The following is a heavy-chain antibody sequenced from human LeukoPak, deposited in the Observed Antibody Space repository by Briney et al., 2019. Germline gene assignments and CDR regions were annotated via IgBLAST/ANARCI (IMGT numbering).Heavy chain of an antibody. D-gene: IGHD3-10*01. CDR3: TTDYYGSGGYYLPGY. CDR2: IKSKTDGGTT. Sequence: PGGSLRLSCAASGFTFSNAWMSWVRQAPGKGLEWVGRIKSKTDGGTTDYAAPVKGRFTISRDDSKNTLYLQMNSLKTEDTAVYYCTTDYYGSGGYYLPGYWGQGTLVTVSS. CDR1: GFTFSNAW. J-gene: IGHJ4*02. V-gene: IGHV3-15*01.